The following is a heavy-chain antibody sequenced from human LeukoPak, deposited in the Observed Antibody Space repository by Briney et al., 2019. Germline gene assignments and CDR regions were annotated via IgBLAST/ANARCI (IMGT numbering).Heavy chain of an antibody. D-gene: IGHD1-20*01. CDR2: ISGSGGST. V-gene: IGHV3-23*01. J-gene: IGHJ4*02. Sequence: GGSLRLFCAASGFTFSSYAMSWVRQAPGKGLEWVSAISGSGGSTYYADSVKGRFTISRDNSKNTLYLQMNSLRAEDTAVYYCAKDNYNWNEHTFDYWGQGTLVTVSS. CDR3: AKDNYNWNEHTFDY. CDR1: GFTFSSYA.